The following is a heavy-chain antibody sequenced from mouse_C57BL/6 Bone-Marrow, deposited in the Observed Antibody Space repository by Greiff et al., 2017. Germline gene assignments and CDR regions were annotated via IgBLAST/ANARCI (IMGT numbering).Heavy chain of an antibody. Sequence: QVQLQQSGAELVRPGTSVKVSCTASGYAFTNYLIEWVKQRPGQGLEWIGVISPGSGGTNYYEELKGKATLTEDKSYSTAYMQLSSLTSEDSAVYFCARSKNWDSWFAYWGQGTLVTVSA. V-gene: IGHV1-54*01. CDR3: ARSKNWDSWFAY. CDR2: ISPGSGGT. D-gene: IGHD4-1*01. CDR1: GYAFTNYL. J-gene: IGHJ3*01.